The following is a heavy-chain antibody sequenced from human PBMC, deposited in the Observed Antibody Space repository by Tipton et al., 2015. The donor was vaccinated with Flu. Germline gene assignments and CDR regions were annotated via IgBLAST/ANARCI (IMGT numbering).Heavy chain of an antibody. J-gene: IGHJ4*02. CDR2: INYDGSTI. V-gene: IGHV3-7*01. CDR3: TRRLVED. Sequence: SLRLSCAASGFIFTDYWMAWVRQAPGKGLEWVANINYDGSTIYYRDSVKGRFTISRDNAKKSLYLQMNDLRAEDTAVYYCTRRLVEDWGQGTQVTVSS. CDR1: GFIFTDYW.